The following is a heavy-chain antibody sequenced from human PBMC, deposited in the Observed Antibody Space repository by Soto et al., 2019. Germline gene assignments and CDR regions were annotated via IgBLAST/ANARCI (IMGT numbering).Heavy chain of an antibody. J-gene: IGHJ5*02. CDR3: ARHAAAARTELWFDP. CDR2: IFYSGST. CDR1: GGSISSSRSY. D-gene: IGHD6-13*01. V-gene: IGHV4-39*01. Sequence: SETLSLTWNGSGGSISSSRSYWAWIRQPPGKGLEWIANIFYSGSTYYNPSLKSRVTVSVDTSKNQFSLKLSSVTAADTAVYYCARHAAAARTELWFDPSGQGTLVTVSS.